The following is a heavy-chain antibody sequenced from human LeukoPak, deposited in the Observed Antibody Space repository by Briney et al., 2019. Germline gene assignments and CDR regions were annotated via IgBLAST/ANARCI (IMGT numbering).Heavy chain of an antibody. CDR1: GYTFTSYG. CDR2: ISAYNGNT. V-gene: IGHV1-18*01. CDR3: ARADTMASTLFYGMDV. Sequence: ASVKVSCKASGYTFTSYGISWVRQAPGQGLEWMGWISAYNGNTNYAQKLQGRVTMTTDTSTSTACMELRSLRSDDTAVYYCARADTMASTLFYGMDVWGQGTTVTVSS. J-gene: IGHJ6*02. D-gene: IGHD3-10*01.